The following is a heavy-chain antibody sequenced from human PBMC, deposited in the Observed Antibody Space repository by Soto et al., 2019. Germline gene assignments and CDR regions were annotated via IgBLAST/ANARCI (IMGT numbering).Heavy chain of an antibody. CDR3: AHCHSTSPSFDY. Sequence: GLDLEWLALIYWDDDKRYSPSLKSRLTITKDTSKNQVVLTMTNMDPVDTATYYCAHCHSTSPSFDYWGQGTLVTVSS. V-gene: IGHV2-5*02. D-gene: IGHD2-2*01. CDR2: IYWDDDK. J-gene: IGHJ4*02.